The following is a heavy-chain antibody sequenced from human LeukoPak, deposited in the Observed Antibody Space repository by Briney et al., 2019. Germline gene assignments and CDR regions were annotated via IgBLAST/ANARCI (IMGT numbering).Heavy chain of an antibody. Sequence: TSETLSLTCTVSGVSISSYYWRWIRQPAGKGLEWIGRIYTSGSTNYNPSLKSRVTMSVDTSKNQFSLKLSSVTAADTAVYYCARDRLYGDYARAFDYWGQGTLVTVSS. CDR1: GVSISSYY. J-gene: IGHJ4*02. V-gene: IGHV4-4*07. CDR3: ARDRLYGDYARAFDY. CDR2: IYTSGST. D-gene: IGHD4-17*01.